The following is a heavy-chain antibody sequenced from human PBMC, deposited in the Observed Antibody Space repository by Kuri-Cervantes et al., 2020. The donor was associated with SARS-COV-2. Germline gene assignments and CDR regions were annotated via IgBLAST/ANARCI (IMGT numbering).Heavy chain of an antibody. J-gene: IGHJ6*02. V-gene: IGHV3-23*01. Sequence: GESLKISCAASGFTFSSYAMSWVRQAPGKGLEWVSAISGSGGSTYYADSVKGRFTISRDNSKNTLYLQMNSLRAGDTAVYYCAKADWANYYYYYGMDVWGQGTTVTVSS. CDR1: GFTFSSYA. CDR2: ISGSGGST. CDR3: AKADWANYYYYYGMDV. D-gene: IGHD3-9*01.